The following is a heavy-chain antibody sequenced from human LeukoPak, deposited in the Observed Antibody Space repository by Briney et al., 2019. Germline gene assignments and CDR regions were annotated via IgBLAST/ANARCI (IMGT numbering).Heavy chain of an antibody. CDR3: ARGRDDFWSGYHPFNWFDP. D-gene: IGHD3-3*01. CDR2: INHSGST. J-gene: IGHJ5*02. V-gene: IGHV4-34*01. CDR1: GGSFSGYY. Sequence: SETLSLTCAVYGGSFSGYYWSWIRQPPGKGLEWIGEINHSGSTNYNPSLKSRVTISVDTSKNQFSLKLSSVTGADTAVYYCARGRDDFWSGYHPFNWFDPWGQGTLVTVSS.